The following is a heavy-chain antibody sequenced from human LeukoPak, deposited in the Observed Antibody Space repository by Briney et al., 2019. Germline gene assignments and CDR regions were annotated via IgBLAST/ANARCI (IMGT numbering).Heavy chain of an antibody. CDR2: ISGSGGST. CDR3: ARGGTYCGNDCYGTNY. D-gene: IGHD2-21*02. J-gene: IGHJ4*02. Sequence: GGSLRLSCAASGFTFSSYAMSWVRQAPGKGLEWVSAISGSGGSTYYADSVKGRFTISRDNAKNSLYLQMNSLRAEDTAVYFCARGGTYCGNDCYGTNYWGQGTLVTVSS. CDR1: GFTFSSYA. V-gene: IGHV3-23*01.